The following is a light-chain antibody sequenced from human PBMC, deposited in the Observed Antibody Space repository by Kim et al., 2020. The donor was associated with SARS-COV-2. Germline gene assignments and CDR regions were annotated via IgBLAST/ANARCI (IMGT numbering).Light chain of an antibody. CDR3: QQYSNSPPWT. Sequence: EIVLTQSPGTLSLSPGESATLSCRASQSVSRSYLAWYQHKPGQAPRLLIYDASSRATGIPDRFSGSGSGTDFTLTINRLEPEDFAVYFCQQYSNSPPWTFGQGTKVDIK. J-gene: IGKJ1*01. CDR1: QSVSRSY. CDR2: DAS. V-gene: IGKV3-20*01.